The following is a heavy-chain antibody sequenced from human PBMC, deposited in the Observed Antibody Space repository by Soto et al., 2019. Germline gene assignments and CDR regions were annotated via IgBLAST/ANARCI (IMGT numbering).Heavy chain of an antibody. CDR1: GFTFSSYA. J-gene: IGHJ4*02. CDR3: AKDPPYCSSTSCYGVFDY. V-gene: IGHV3-23*01. D-gene: IGHD2-2*01. Sequence: EVQLLESGGGLVQPGGSLRLSCAASGFTFSSYAMSWVRQAPGKGLEWVSAISGSGGSTYYADSVKGRFTISRDNSKNTLYLQMNSLRAEDTAVYYCAKDPPYCSSTSCYGVFDYWGQGTLVTVSS. CDR2: ISGSGGST.